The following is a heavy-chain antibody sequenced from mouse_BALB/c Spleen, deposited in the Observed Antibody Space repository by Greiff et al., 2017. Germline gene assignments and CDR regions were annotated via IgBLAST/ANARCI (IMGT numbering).Heavy chain of an antibody. Sequence: QVQLQQSGAELAKPGASVKMSCKASGYTFTSYWMHWVKQRPGQGLEWIGYINPSTGYNEYNQKFKDKATLTADKSSSTAYMQLSSLTSEDSAVYYCARGDHYFDYWGQGTTLTVSS. J-gene: IGHJ2*01. CDR3: ARGDHYFDY. CDR2: INPSTGYN. D-gene: IGHD3-3*01. CDR1: GYTFTSYW. V-gene: IGHV1-7*01.